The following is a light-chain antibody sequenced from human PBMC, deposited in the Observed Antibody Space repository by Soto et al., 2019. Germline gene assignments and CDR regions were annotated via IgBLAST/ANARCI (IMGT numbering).Light chain of an antibody. CDR2: EVS. Sequence: QSALTQPPSASGSPGQSITISCTGTSSDVGGYNYVSWYQQHPGKAPKLTIYEVSKRPSGVPDRFSGSKSGNTASLTVSGRQPEDEADYYCCSYAGSNNLGVFGGGTKLTVL. V-gene: IGLV2-8*01. J-gene: IGLJ3*02. CDR1: SSDVGGYNY. CDR3: CSYAGSNNLGV.